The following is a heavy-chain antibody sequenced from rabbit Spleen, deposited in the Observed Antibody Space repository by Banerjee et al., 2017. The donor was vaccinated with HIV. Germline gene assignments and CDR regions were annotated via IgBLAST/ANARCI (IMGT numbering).Heavy chain of an antibody. Sequence: QSLVESGGDLVKPGASLPLTCTTSGVSFSSSSYMCWVRQAPGKGLEWIACIDTGSSGFTYFATWAKGRFTCSKTSSTTVTLQMTRLTAADTATDFCARDTSSSFSSYGMDLWGPGTLVTVS. CDR2: IDTGSSGFT. CDR3: ARDTSSSFSSYGMDL. J-gene: IGHJ6*01. V-gene: IGHV1S40*01. D-gene: IGHD1-1*01. CDR1: GVSFSSSSY.